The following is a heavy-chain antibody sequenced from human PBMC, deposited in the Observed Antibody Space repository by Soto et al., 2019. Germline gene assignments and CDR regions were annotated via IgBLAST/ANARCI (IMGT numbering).Heavy chain of an antibody. V-gene: IGHV1-2*02. Sequence: ASVKVSCKASGYIFTGYHMHWVRQAPGQGLEWMGWINPNSGGTKYAQKFQGRVTMTRDTSINTAYMELSSLRSDDTAVYYCAREVLPIYYYGMDVWGQGTTVTVSS. CDR2: INPNSGGT. CDR1: GYIFTGYH. J-gene: IGHJ6*02. CDR3: AREVLPIYYYGMDV. D-gene: IGHD1-26*01.